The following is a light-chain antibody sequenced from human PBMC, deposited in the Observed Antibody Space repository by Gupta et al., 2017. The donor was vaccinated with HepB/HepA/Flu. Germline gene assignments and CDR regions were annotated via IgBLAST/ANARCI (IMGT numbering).Light chain of an antibody. CDR1: QSVSSSY. J-gene: IGKJ5*01. CDR2: GAS. CDR3: QLEGSSPHT. Sequence: EIVLTQSPGTLSLSPGERATRSCRASQSVSSSYLAWYQQKPGQAPRLLIYGASSRAIGIPDRFSGSGSGTEFTLTINRREPEDFAVYYCQLEGSSPHTFGQGTRVDIK. V-gene: IGKV3-20*01.